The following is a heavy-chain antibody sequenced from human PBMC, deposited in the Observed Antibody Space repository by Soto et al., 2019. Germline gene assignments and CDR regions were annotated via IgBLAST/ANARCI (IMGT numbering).Heavy chain of an antibody. CDR1: GFIFSGST. V-gene: IGHV3-73*02. CDR2: IRNKAHSYAT. D-gene: IGHD6-13*01. CDR3: LVGAAGGSPPY. Sequence: EVPLVESGGGLVQPGGSLKLSCAASGFIFSGSTMHWVRQASGKGLEWVSRIRNKAHSYATTYAASVKGRFTISRDDSENTAYLQMNSLSTEDTAVYYCLVGAAGGSPPYWGQGTLVTVSS. J-gene: IGHJ4*02.